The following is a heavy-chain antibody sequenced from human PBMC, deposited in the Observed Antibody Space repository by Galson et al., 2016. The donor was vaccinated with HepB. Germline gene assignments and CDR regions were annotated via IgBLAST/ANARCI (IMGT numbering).Heavy chain of an antibody. J-gene: IGHJ4*02. D-gene: IGHD3-3*01. Sequence: CAISGDSVSNTNAGWYWIRQSPSRGLECLGRTFYRSNWQNDYAESVKSRITINADTSRNRFSLHLNSVTPEDTGVYYCARTHLRGRGFGCWGQGTLVTVSS. CDR2: TFYRSNWQN. CDR3: ARTHLRGRGFGC. V-gene: IGHV6-1*01. CDR1: GDSVSNTNAG.